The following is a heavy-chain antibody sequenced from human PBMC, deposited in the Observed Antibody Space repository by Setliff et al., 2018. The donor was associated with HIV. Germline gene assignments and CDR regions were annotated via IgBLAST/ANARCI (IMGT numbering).Heavy chain of an antibody. J-gene: IGHJ4*02. V-gene: IGHV3-7*03. CDR2: IKPDGSDQ. CDR1: GFTFSNSW. Sequence: HPGGSLRLSCVASGFTFSNSWMNWVRQAPGKGLEWVANIKPDGSDQYYVDSVKGRFTISRDNAKNALYLQMNSLRAEDTAVYYCEAQMGYWGQGTLVTVSS. CDR3: EAQMGY.